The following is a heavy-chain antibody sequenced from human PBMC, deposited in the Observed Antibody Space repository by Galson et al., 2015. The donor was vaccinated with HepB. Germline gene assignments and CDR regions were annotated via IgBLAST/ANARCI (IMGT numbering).Heavy chain of an antibody. CDR1: GFTFSSYS. J-gene: IGHJ4*02. Sequence: SLRLSCAASGFTFSSYSMNWVRQAPGKGLEWVSSISSSSSYIYYADSVKGRFTISRDNAKNSLYLQMNSLRAEDTAVYYCARDETTVNYWFDCWGQGTLVTVSS. D-gene: IGHD4-17*01. V-gene: IGHV3-21*01. CDR3: ARDETTVNYWFDC. CDR2: ISSSSSYI.